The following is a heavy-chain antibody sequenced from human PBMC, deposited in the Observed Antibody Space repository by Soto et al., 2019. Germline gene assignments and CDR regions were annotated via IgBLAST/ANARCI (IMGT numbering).Heavy chain of an antibody. D-gene: IGHD2-15*01. V-gene: IGHV1-69*13. CDR1: GGTFSSYA. CDR3: AGVAATVIYYYYGIDV. Sequence: SVKVSCKASGGTFSSYAISWVRQAPGQGLEWMGGIIPIFGTANYAQKFQGRVTITADESTITAYMEMSSLRSEDTAVYYCAGVAATVIYYYYGIDVWGQGNKVTVSS. CDR2: IIPIFGTA. J-gene: IGHJ6*02.